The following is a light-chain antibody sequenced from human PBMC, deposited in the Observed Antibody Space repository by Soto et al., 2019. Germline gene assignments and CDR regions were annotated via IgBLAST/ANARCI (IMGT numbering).Light chain of an antibody. CDR1: SSDIGTYNY. CDR2: DVS. V-gene: IGLV2-14*03. Sequence: QSVLTQPASVSGSPGQSITLSCTGTSSDIGTYNYVSWYQQHPGQAPKLLIYDVSNRPSGVSDRFSGSKSGNTASLTISGLQAEDEADYYCYSCSRSSGTRYVFGTGTKLTVL. CDR3: YSCSRSSGTRYV. J-gene: IGLJ1*01.